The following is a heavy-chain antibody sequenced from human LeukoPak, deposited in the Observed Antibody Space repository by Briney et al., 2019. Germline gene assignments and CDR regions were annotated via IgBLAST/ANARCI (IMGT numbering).Heavy chain of an antibody. Sequence: PGGSLRLSCAASGFTFDDYGMSWVRHAPGKGLEWIGSIYHSGNTYYNPSLKRRVTISVDTSKNQFSLKLTSVTAADTAVYYCARAGYGDSDFDYWGQGTLVTVSS. J-gene: IGHJ4*02. CDR1: GFTFDDYG. V-gene: IGHV4-38-2*01. D-gene: IGHD4-17*01. CDR2: IYHSGNT. CDR3: ARAGYGDSDFDY.